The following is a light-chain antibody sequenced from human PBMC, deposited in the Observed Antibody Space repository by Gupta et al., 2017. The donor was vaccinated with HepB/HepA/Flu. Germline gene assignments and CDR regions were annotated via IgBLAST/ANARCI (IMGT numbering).Light chain of an antibody. CDR1: QSVNTY. Sequence: EIVLTQSPATLSLSPGERATLSCRASQSVNTYLAWHQPKPGQALRLLICHASVRSTGVPPTYSGSGSGTEFTLTISSLEPEDFAVYYCQQARTCPLTFGDGTKMDIK. CDR3: QQARTCPLT. CDR2: HAS. V-gene: IGKV3-11*01. J-gene: IGKJ3*01.